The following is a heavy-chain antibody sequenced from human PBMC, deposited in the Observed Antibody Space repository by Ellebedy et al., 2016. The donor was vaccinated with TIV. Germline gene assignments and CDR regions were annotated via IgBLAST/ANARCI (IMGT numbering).Heavy chain of an antibody. Sequence: GGSLRLXCAASGFSFSDSYMSWIRQAPGKGLEWVSYISSGGTTIHYADSVKGRFTISRDNAKNSLYLQMNGLRAEDTAVYYCAKVVKGSLDPWGQGTLVTVSS. CDR1: GFSFSDSY. CDR2: ISSGGTTI. J-gene: IGHJ5*02. V-gene: IGHV3-11*01. CDR3: AKVVKGSLDP. D-gene: IGHD2-15*01.